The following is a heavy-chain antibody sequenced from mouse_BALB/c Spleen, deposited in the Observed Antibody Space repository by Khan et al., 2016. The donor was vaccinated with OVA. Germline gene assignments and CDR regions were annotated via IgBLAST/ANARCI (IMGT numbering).Heavy chain of an antibody. CDR2: IWSDGST. CDR3: ARQPYYHYYIMDY. CDR1: GFSLTNYG. J-gene: IGHJ4*01. V-gene: IGHV2-6-1*01. D-gene: IGHD2-10*01. Sequence: QVQLKESGPGLVAPSQSLSITCTISGFSLTNYGVHWVRQPPGKGLEWLGVIWSDGSTTYNSALKSRLSISKDNSKSQVFLKMNSLQTDDTAMYYCARQPYYHYYIMDYWGQGTSGTVSS.